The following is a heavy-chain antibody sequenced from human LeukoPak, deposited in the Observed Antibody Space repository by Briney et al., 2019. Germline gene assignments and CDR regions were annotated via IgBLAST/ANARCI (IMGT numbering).Heavy chain of an antibody. CDR2: IKQDGSET. J-gene: IGHJ4*02. CDR3: ARDVN. CDR1: GFTFNSYW. V-gene: IGHV3-7*01. Sequence: GGSLRLSCAASGFTFNSYWMNWVRQAPGKGLEWVATIKQDGSETYYVDSVRGRFTISRDNTKSSLFLQMNALRPDDTAVYYCARDVNWGQGTLVTVSS.